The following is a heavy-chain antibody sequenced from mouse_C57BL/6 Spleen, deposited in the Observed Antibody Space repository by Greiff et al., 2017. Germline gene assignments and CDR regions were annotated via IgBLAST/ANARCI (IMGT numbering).Heavy chain of an antibody. J-gene: IGHJ2*01. D-gene: IGHD2-5*01. CDR2: IHPNSGST. V-gene: IGHV1-64*01. CDR3: ARGTYYSNYCFDY. Sequence: QVHVKQSGAELVKPGASVKLSCKASGYTFTSYWMHWVKQRPGQGLEWIGMIHPNSGSTNYNEKFKSKATLTVEKSSSTAYMQLSSLTSEDSAVYYCARGTYYSNYCFDYWGQGTTLTVSS. CDR1: GYTFTSYW.